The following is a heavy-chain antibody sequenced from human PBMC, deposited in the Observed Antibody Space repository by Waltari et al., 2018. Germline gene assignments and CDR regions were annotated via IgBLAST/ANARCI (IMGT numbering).Heavy chain of an antibody. CDR2: ISSSSSYI. CDR3: ARKGYCSGGSCHGADAFDI. Sequence: VRWVGPGGGWVKLGGSWRLSGAPSGSTSSGNSMNWFGQPQGRGREWVSSISSSSSYIYYADSVKGRFTISRDNAKNSLYLQMNSLRAEDTAVYYCARKGYCSGGSCHGADAFDIWGQGTMVTVSS. J-gene: IGHJ3*02. CDR1: GSTSSGNS. V-gene: IGHV3-21*03. D-gene: IGHD2-15*01.